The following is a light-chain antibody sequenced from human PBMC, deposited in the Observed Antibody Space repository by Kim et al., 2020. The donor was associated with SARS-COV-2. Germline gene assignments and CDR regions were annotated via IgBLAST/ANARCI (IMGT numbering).Light chain of an antibody. Sequence: GKSITISCTGTSGDIGASKFVAWYQQHPGKAPNLLMYDVSKRPSGLSDRFSASKSGNTASLTISGLQAEDEADYYCSSFTTSISYVFGTGTKVTVL. CDR1: SGDIGASKF. J-gene: IGLJ1*01. CDR3: SSFTTSISYV. CDR2: DVS. V-gene: IGLV2-14*03.